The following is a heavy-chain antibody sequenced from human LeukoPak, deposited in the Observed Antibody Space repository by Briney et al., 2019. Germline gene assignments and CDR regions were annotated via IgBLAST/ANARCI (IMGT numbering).Heavy chain of an antibody. V-gene: IGHV1-18*01. CDR1: GYTFTSYG. CDR3: ARVDHYYDSSGYEPDAFDI. J-gene: IGHJ3*02. CDR2: ISAYNGNT. Sequence: ASVKVSCKASGYTFTSYGISWVRQAPGQGLEWMGWISAYNGNTNYAQKLQGRVTMTTDTSTSTAYMELRSLRSDDTAVYYCARVDHYYDSSGYEPDAFDIWGQGTMVTVSS. D-gene: IGHD3-22*01.